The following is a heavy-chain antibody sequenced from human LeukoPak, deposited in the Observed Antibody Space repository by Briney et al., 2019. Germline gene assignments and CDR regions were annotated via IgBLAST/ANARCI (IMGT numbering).Heavy chain of an antibody. CDR2: IYFGGST. J-gene: IGHJ4*02. D-gene: IGHD1-14*01. CDR1: GGSINNRNYY. V-gene: IGHV4-39*01. CDR3: ARLPVYFGKGYFDS. Sequence: SETLSLTCSVSGGSINNRNYYWGWVRQPPGKELEWIGHIYFGGSTFYNPSLKSRLTMSIDTSKDQFSLNINSVAAADTAVHYCARLPVYFGKGYFDSWGRGTLVTVSS.